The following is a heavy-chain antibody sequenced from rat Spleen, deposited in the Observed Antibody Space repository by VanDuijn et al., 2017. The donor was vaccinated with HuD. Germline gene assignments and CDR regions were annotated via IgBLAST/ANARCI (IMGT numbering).Heavy chain of an antibody. CDR1: GFTFSDYD. V-gene: IGHV5-7*01. Sequence: EVQLVESGGGLVQPGRSLTLSCAASGFTFSDYDMAWVRQAPTKGLEWVATINYDGSRTDYRDSVKGRFTISRDNAKSTLYLQMDSLRSEDTATYYCARSVFDYWGQGVMVTVSS. CDR3: ARSVFDY. J-gene: IGHJ2*01. CDR2: INYDGSRT.